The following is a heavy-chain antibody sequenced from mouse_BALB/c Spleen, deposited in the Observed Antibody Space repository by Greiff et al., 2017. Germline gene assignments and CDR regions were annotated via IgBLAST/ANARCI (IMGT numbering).Heavy chain of an antibody. J-gene: IGHJ4*01. CDR3: ARYWDDYAMDY. V-gene: IGHV5-12-2*01. Sequence: DVKLVESGGGLVQPGGSLKLSCAASGFTFSSYTMSWVRQTPEKRLEWVAYISNGGGSTYYPDTVKGRFTISRDNAKNTLYLQMSSLKSEDTAMYYCARYWDDYAMDYWGQGTSVTVSS. CDR2: ISNGGGST. CDR1: GFTFSSYT. D-gene: IGHD4-1*01.